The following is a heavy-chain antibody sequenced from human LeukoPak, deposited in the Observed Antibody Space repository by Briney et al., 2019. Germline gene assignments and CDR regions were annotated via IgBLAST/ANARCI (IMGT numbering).Heavy chain of an antibody. CDR1: GYSISSGYY. Sequence: SETLSPTCTVSGYSISSGYYWGWIRQPPGKGLEWIGSIYDSGNTYYNPSLKSRVTISVDTSKNQFSLKLSSVTAADTAVYYCARAGDWYFDLWGRGTLVTVSS. V-gene: IGHV4-38-2*02. D-gene: IGHD1-14*01. CDR2: IYDSGNT. CDR3: ARAGDWYFDL. J-gene: IGHJ2*01.